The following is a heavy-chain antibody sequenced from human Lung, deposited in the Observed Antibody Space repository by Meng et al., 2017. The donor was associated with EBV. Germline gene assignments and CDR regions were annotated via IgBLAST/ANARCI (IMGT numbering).Heavy chain of an antibody. V-gene: IGHV4-31*03. CDR2: IYYSGST. Sequence: HVQLQESAPVLSKPPQTLSLICTVSGGPIGSGGHYWSWIRQNPEKGLEWIGYIYYSGSTYYKPSLKSRLTISVDTSKNQLSLRLSSVTAADTAVYYCARGLWYYDRGGYFDNWGRGTLVTVSS. CDR3: ARGLWYYDRGGYFDN. J-gene: IGHJ4*02. D-gene: IGHD3-22*01. CDR1: GGPIGSGGHY.